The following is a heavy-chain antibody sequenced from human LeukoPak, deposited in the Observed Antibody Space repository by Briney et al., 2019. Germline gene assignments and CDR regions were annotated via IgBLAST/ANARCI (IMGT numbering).Heavy chain of an antibody. D-gene: IGHD4-17*01. CDR3: ARGLDDYGDYSDAFDI. J-gene: IGHJ3*02. V-gene: IGHV1-2*02. CDR1: GYTFTDYY. CDR2: INPNTGGT. Sequence: GASVKVSCKASGYTFTDYYIHWVRQAPGQGLEWMGWINPNTGGTNYAPKFEDRITMTRDTSIGTAYMELSRLRSDDTAVYYCARGLDDYGDYSDAFDIWGQGTMVTVSS.